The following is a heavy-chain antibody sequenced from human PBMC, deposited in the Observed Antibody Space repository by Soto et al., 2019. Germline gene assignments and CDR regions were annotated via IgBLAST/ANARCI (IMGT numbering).Heavy chain of an antibody. V-gene: IGHV1-18*01. CDR3: ARIGPTARTGTVLKFDY. CDR2: ISAYNGNT. CDR1: GYTFTSYG. Sequence: GASVKVSSKASGYTFTSYGMSSARQAKGQGLEWMGWISAYNGNTNYAQKLQGRVTMTTDTSTSTAYMELRSLRSDDTAVYYCARIGPTARTGTVLKFDYWVQGTLVTVSS. J-gene: IGHJ4*02. D-gene: IGHD1-1*01.